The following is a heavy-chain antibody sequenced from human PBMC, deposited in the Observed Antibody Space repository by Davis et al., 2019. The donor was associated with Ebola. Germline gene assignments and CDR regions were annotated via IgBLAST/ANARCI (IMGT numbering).Heavy chain of an antibody. CDR3: ARGGSSYYYYIDV. J-gene: IGHJ6*03. Sequence: PSETLSLTCAVSGDSISSHKWWSWVRQPPGKGLEWIGEIYHSGTTSYNPSLKSRVTISVDKSKNQFSLKLSSVTAADTAVYYCARGGSSYYYYIDVWGKGTTVTVSS. CDR1: GDSISSHKW. V-gene: IGHV4-4*02. CDR2: IYHSGTT. D-gene: IGHD6-6*01.